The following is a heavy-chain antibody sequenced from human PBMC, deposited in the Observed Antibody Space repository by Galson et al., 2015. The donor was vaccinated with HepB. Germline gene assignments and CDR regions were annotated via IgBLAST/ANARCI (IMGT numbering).Heavy chain of an antibody. CDR2: LHRDGRT. D-gene: IGHD2-21*02. V-gene: IGHV3-53*01. Sequence: SLRLSCAASGFSVSSKFMSWVRQAPGKGLEWVSTLHRDGRTDYAESVKGRFTITRDNSQNSLYLQMNSLRVDDTAVYYCAGWVVTASWDYFGVDVWGQGTTVTVSS. J-gene: IGHJ6*02. CDR3: AGWVVTASWDYFGVDV. CDR1: GFSVSSKF.